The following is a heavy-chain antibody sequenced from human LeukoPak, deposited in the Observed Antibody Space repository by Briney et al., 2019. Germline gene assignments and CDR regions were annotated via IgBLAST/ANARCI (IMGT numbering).Heavy chain of an antibody. J-gene: IGHJ3*02. CDR3: ASYHYSNDAFDI. D-gene: IGHD2-15*01. Sequence: SETLSLTCTVSGVSVSSGSYYWSWIRQPPGKGLEWIAYIYYSGSTNYNPSLKSRVTISVDTSKNQFSLKLSSVTAADTAVYYCASYHYSNDAFDIWGQGTMVTVSS. CDR1: GVSVSSGSYY. V-gene: IGHV4-61*01. CDR2: IYYSGST.